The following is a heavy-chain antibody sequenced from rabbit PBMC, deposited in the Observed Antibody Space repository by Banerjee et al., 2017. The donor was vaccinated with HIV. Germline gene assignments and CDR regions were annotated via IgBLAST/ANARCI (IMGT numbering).Heavy chain of an antibody. CDR2: IDAGSSGRT. J-gene: IGHJ4*01. CDR1: GFSFSSTYW. CDR3: ARADYSYGYAGYTFNL. D-gene: IGHD6-1*01. Sequence: QEQLEESGGDLVKPEGSLTLTCTASGFSFSSTYWICWVRQAPGKGPEWIACIDAGSSGRTYYVSWAKGRFTISRNTKENTVTLQMTSLTAADTATYFCARADYSYGYAGYTFNLWGPGTLVTVS. V-gene: IGHV1S45*01.